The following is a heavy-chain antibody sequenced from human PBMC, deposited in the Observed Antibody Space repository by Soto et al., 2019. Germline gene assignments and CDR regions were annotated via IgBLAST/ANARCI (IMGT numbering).Heavy chain of an antibody. D-gene: IGHD6-6*01. V-gene: IGHV4-34*01. CDR1: GGSFSGYY. J-gene: IGHJ6*02. Sequence: PSETLSLTCAVYGGSFSGYYWSWIRQPPGKGLEWIGEINHSGSTNYNPSLKSRVTISVDTSKNQFSLKLSSVTAADTAVYYCARRPLAGIAARKYYYGMDVWGQGTTVTVSS. CDR3: ARRPLAGIAARKYYYGMDV. CDR2: INHSGST.